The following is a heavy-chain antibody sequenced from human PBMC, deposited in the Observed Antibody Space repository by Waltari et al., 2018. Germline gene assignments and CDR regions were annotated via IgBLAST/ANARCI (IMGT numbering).Heavy chain of an antibody. CDR1: GYSFPSSG. Sequence: EVQLVQSGAEVNKPGESLKISCTGPGYSFPSSGHGWARQMPGKGLEWMGIIYPGDSDTRYSPSFQGQVTISADKSISTAYLQWSSLKASDTAMYYCARQGTGTIDAFDIWGQGTMVTVSS. CDR2: IYPGDSDT. J-gene: IGHJ3*02. D-gene: IGHD1-7*01. CDR3: ARQGTGTIDAFDI. V-gene: IGHV5-51*01.